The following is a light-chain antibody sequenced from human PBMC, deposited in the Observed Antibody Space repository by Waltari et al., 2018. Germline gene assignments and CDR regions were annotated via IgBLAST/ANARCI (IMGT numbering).Light chain of an antibody. Sequence: DIQMTQSPSAMSASVGDRVTFTCRASQGISNYLAWFQQKPGKVPKRLIYAASSLQSGVPSRVSGSGSGTEFTLTISTLQPEDFATYFCLHYNSFPWTFGQGTQVEIK. CDR3: LHYNSFPWT. CDR1: QGISNY. V-gene: IGKV1-17*03. J-gene: IGKJ1*01. CDR2: AAS.